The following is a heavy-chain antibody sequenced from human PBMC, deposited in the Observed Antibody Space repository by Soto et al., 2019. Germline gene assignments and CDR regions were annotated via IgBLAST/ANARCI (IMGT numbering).Heavy chain of an antibody. J-gene: IGHJ4*02. Sequence: PSETLSLTCTVSGGSISSYYWSWIRQPPGKGLEWIGSIYHSGSTYYNPSLKSRVTISVDTSKNQFSLHLNSVTPEDTAVYYCAREFPYYESSDSYFDYWGQGALVTVSS. D-gene: IGHD3-16*01. V-gene: IGHV4-59*12. CDR2: IYHSGST. CDR3: AREFPYYESSDSYFDY. CDR1: GGSISSYY.